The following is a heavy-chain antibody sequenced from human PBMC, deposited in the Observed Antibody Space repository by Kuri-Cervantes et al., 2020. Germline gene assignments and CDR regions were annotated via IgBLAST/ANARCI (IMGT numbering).Heavy chain of an antibody. V-gene: IGHV2-5*01. CDR1: GFSLSTSGVG. D-gene: IGHD4-17*01. J-gene: IGHJ6*04. Sequence: SGPTLVKPTQTLTLTCTFSGFSLSTSGVGVGWIRQPPGKALEWLALIYWNDDKRYSPSLKSRLTITKDTSKNQVVLTMTNMDPVDTATYYCARISTVTTPNYYYGMDVWGKGTTVTVSS. CDR2: IYWNDDK. CDR3: ARISTVTTPNYYYGMDV.